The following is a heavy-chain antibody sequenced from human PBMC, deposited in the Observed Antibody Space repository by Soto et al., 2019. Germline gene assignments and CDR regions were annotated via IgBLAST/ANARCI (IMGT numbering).Heavy chain of an antibody. Sequence: ASVKVSCKASGGTFSSYTISWVRQAPGQGLEWMGRIIPILGIANYAQKFQGRVTITADKSTSTAYMELSSLRSEDTAVYYCAGYCTNGVCYNARGAFDIWGQGTMVTVSS. J-gene: IGHJ3*02. D-gene: IGHD2-8*01. CDR1: GGTFSSYT. CDR3: AGYCTNGVCYNARGAFDI. CDR2: IIPILGIA. V-gene: IGHV1-69*02.